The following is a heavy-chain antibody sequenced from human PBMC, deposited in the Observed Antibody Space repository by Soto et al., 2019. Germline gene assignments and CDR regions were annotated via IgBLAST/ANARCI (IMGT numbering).Heavy chain of an antibody. D-gene: IGHD3-16*01. CDR3: AKDRLGGGLDY. Sequence: EVQLLQSGGGLVQPGGSLRLSCAASGFIFSNYAMNWVRQAPGKGLEWVSIVTSRGDTTYYADSVKGRFTISRDNSNNTLYLQVNSLTAEDTAVYYCAKDRLGGGLDYWGQGTLVSVSS. V-gene: IGHV3-23*01. J-gene: IGHJ4*02. CDR1: GFIFSNYA. CDR2: VTSRGDTT.